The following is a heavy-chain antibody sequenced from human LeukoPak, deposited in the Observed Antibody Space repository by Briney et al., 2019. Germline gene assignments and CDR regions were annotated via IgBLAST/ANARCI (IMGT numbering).Heavy chain of an antibody. CDR1: GDTFRSYA. CDR2: IIPIFGTA. CDR3: AREGINGYSHFDY. D-gene: IGHD5-18*01. V-gene: IGHV1-69*13. J-gene: IGHJ4*02. Sequence: GASVKVSCKASGDTFRSYAIYWVRQAPGQGLEGMGGIIPIFGTANYAQKFQGRVTITADDSTSTAYMELSSLRSEDTAVYFCAREGINGYSHFDYWGQGTLVTVSS.